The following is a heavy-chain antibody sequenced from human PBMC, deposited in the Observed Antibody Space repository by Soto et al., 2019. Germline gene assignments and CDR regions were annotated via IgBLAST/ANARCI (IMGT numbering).Heavy chain of an antibody. V-gene: IGHV4-39*01. CDR2: MSYSRST. CDR3: ARWYRLGVTKTVGQKRYFDL. J-gene: IGHJ2*01. Sequence: SETLSLTCFVSGGSISSNNYYWGWIRQPPGKGLEWIGSMSYSRSTYYNPSLKSRVTISVDTSKNQFSLKLTSVTAADTAVYYCARWYRLGVTKTVGQKRYFDLWGRGTLVTVSS. CDR1: GGSISSNNYY. D-gene: IGHD2-15*01.